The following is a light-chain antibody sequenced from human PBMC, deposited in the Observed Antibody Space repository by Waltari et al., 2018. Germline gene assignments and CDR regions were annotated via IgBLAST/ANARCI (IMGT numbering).Light chain of an antibody. J-gene: IGKJ2*01. CDR3: QQYGSSPPYT. CDR2: GAS. V-gene: IGKV3-20*01. CDR1: QSVSRSY. Sequence: ELVLTQSPGTLSLSPGERATLSCRASQSVSRSYLAWYQQKPGQAPRLLIYGASSRATAIPDRFSGSGSGTDFTLTISRLEPEDFAVYYCQQYGSSPPYTFGQGTKLEIK.